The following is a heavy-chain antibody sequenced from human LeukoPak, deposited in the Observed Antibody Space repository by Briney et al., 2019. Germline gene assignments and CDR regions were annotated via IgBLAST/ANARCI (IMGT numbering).Heavy chain of an antibody. CDR3: VRDEGHYGVEY. Sequence: GGSLRLSCAASGFTFSSHWMHWVRPAPGKGLVWVSRIKNDGSYTSNVDSVEGRFTSTRDNAKNTLHLQMNSVRAEDPAVYYCVRDEGHYGVEYGGEGTLVTVSS. CDR1: GFTFSSHW. J-gene: IGHJ4*02. CDR2: IKNDGSYT. V-gene: IGHV3-74*01. D-gene: IGHD4-17*01.